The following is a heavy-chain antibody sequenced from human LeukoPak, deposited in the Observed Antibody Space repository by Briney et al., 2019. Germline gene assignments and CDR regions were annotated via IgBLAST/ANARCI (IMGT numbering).Heavy chain of an antibody. V-gene: IGHV4-39*07. Sequence: ASETLSLTCTVSGGSISSSSYYWGWIRQPPGKGLEWIGSIYYSGSTYYNPSLKSRVTISVDTSKNQFSLKLSSVTAADTAVYYCARVLSIVDYWGQGTLVTVSS. J-gene: IGHJ4*02. CDR2: IYYSGST. D-gene: IGHD6-6*01. CDR1: GGSISSSSYY. CDR3: ARVLSIVDY.